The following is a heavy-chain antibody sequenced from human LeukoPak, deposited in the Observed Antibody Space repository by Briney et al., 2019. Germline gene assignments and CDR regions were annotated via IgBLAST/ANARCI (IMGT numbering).Heavy chain of an antibody. J-gene: IGHJ6*02. V-gene: IGHV1-8*01. D-gene: IGHD2-2*01. CDR3: ARTYCSSTSCYVWYYYYYGMDV. CDR2: MNPNSGNT. Sequence: ASVKVSCKASGYTFTSYDINWVRQATGRGLERMGWMNPNSGNTGYAQKFQGRVTMTRNTSISTAYMELSSLRSEDTAVYYCARTYCSSTSCYVWYYYYYGMDVWGQGTTVTVSS. CDR1: GYTFTSYD.